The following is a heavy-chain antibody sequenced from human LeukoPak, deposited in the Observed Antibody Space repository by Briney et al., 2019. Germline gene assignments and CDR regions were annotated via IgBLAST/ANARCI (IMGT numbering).Heavy chain of an antibody. CDR2: IIPIFGTA. Sequence: SVTVSCKASGGTFSSYAISWVRQAPGQGLEWMGGIIPIFGTANYAQKFQGRVTITADESTSTAYMELSSLRSEDTAVYYCARDFGSYYDSSGYCGYWGQGTLVTVSS. V-gene: IGHV1-69*13. J-gene: IGHJ4*02. CDR1: GGTFSSYA. D-gene: IGHD3-22*01. CDR3: ARDFGSYYDSSGYCGY.